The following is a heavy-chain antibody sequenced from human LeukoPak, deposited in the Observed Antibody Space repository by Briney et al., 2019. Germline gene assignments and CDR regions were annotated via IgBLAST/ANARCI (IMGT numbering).Heavy chain of an antibody. Sequence: SETLSLTCTVSGGSISSYYWSWIRQPPGKGLEWIGEINHSGSTNYNPSLKSRVTISVDTSKNQFSLKLSSVTAADTAVYYCARGGDSGWLDYWGQGTLVTVSS. D-gene: IGHD6-19*01. J-gene: IGHJ4*02. V-gene: IGHV4-34*01. CDR3: ARGGDSGWLDY. CDR2: INHSGST. CDR1: GGSISSYY.